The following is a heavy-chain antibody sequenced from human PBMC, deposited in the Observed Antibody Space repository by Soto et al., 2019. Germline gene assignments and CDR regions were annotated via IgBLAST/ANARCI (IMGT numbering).Heavy chain of an antibody. CDR2: MQPSSGRT. J-gene: IGHJ4*02. CDR1: GYSFTSLD. Sequence: QVQLVQSGAEVREPGASVKVSCKASGYSFTSLDINWVRQTTGQGLEWMGWMQPSSGRTGYAQKFQGRVTMARDTYINTDYIARSSLTSEVTAFYYCARGVTAGVDYWGQGTLVTVSS. CDR3: ARGVTAGVDY. V-gene: IGHV1-8*01. D-gene: IGHD1-26*01.